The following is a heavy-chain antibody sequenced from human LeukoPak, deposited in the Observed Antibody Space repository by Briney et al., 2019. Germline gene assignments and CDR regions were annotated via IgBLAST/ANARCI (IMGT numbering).Heavy chain of an antibody. J-gene: IGHJ5*02. V-gene: IGHV1-46*01. CDR3: ARDGSSQHTELHNWVGL. Sequence: ASVKVSCRASGYTFTSYYMHWVRQAPGQGLEWMGIINPSSGSTAYAQKFQGRVTMTRDTSTSTVYMALSSLTSEDTAVYYCARDGSSQHTELHNWVGLWGPGTLVTVSS. D-gene: IGHD1-26*01. CDR1: GYTFTSYY. CDR2: INPSSGST.